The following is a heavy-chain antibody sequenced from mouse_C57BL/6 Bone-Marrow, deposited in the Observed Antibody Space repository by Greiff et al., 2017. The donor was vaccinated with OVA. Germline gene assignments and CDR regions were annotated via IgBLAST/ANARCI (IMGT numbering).Heavy chain of an antibody. Sequence: EVQVVESGGGLVQPGGSLSLSCAASGFTFTDYYMSWVRQPPGKALEWLGFIRNKANGYTTEYSASVKGRFTISRDNSQSILYLQMNALRAEDSATYYCARSYSMDYWGQGTSVTVSS. CDR2: IRNKANGYTT. V-gene: IGHV7-3*01. CDR3: ARSYSMDY. CDR1: GFTFTDYY. J-gene: IGHJ4*01.